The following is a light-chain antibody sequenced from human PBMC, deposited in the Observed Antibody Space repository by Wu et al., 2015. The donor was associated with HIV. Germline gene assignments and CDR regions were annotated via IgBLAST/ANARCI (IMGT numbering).Light chain of an antibody. CDR1: QGIGSY. CDR3: QQYTSYSAWT. J-gene: IGKJ1*01. Sequence: ATQLTQSPSSLSASVGDRVTITCRASQGIGSYLAWYQHKPGKAPRLLIYDASRLQSGVPSRFSGSGSGTDFTFTISNLQPDDFATYYCQQYTSYSAWTFGQGTKVEIK. CDR2: DAS. V-gene: IGKV1-13*02.